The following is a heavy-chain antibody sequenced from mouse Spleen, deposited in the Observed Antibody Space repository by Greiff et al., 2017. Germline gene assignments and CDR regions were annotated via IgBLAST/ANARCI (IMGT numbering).Heavy chain of an antibody. Sequence: VQLQQSGAELVRPGASVTLSCKASGYTFTDYEMHWVKQTPVHGLEWIGAIDPETGGTAYNQKFKGKAILTADKSSSTAYMELRSLTSEDSAVYYCTRSYYSKTLDYWGQGTTLTVSS. D-gene: IGHD2-5*01. CDR3: TRSYYSKTLDY. CDR2: IDPETGGT. V-gene: IGHV1-15*01. CDR1: GYTFTDYE. J-gene: IGHJ2*01.